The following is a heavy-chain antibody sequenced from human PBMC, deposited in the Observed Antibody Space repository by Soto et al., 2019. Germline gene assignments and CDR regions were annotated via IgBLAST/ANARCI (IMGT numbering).Heavy chain of an antibody. CDR2: ISSSGST. CDR1: GGSITTVGNY. Sequence: QVQLQESGPGLVQPSQTLSLACTVSGGSITTVGNYWSWIRQFPGKGLGWFGHISSSGSTSSNPSLRSRLSMSVDTSNNQFSLELSSVTAADTAVYYCARLLGSGNYLGIFDAFDIWGQGTVVTVSS. J-gene: IGHJ3*02. V-gene: IGHV4-31*03. D-gene: IGHD1-26*01. CDR3: ARLLGSGNYLGIFDAFDI.